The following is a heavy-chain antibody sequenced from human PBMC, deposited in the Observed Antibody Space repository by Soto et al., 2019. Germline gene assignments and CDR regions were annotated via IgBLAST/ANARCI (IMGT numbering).Heavy chain of an antibody. J-gene: IGHJ2*01. Sequence: MSWVRQAPGKGLEWVSLIHRGGTTYSSDSVKGRFTISRDNSKNILYLQMNSLRADDTGVYYCARAIAVVAWYFDLWGRGTLVTVSS. D-gene: IGHD6-19*01. CDR3: ARAIAVVAWYFDL. CDR2: IHRGGTT. V-gene: IGHV3-53*01.